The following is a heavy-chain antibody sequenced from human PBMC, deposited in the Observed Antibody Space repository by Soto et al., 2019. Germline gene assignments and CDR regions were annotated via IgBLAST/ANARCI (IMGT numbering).Heavy chain of an antibody. Sequence: QVQLQESGPGLVKPLETVSLTCTVSGGSLIDDYWNWIRQTPGKGLAWIGYVYYSGSTNYNPSLKSRVTLSLDRSKNQFSLKLSSVTAADTAVYYCARGKEWKSSTFEIWGHGTMVSVSS. J-gene: IGHJ3*02. D-gene: IGHD3-3*01. V-gene: IGHV4-59*01. CDR1: GGSLIDDY. CDR2: VYYSGST. CDR3: ARGKEWKSSTFEI.